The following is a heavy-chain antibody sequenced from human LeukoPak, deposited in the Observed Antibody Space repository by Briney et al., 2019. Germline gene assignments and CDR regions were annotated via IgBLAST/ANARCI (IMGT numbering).Heavy chain of an antibody. V-gene: IGHV3-23*01. CDR2: IRGSGGST. J-gene: IGHJ3*02. Sequence: GGSLRLSCAASGFTFSSYAMSWVRQAPGKGLEWVSGIRGSGGSTYYADSVKGRFTISRDNSRNTLNLQMSSLRAEDTAVYYCAKSQIVGTTRSLDIWGQGTMVTVSS. CDR1: GFTFSSYA. D-gene: IGHD1-26*01. CDR3: AKSQIVGTTRSLDI.